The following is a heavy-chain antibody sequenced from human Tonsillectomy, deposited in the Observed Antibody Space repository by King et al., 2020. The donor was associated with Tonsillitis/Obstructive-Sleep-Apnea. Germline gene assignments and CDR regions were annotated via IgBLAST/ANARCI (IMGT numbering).Heavy chain of an antibody. Sequence: VQLVESGGGLVEPGGSLRLSCAASGFTFSSYSMNWVRQAPGKGLEWVSSISSSSSYIYYADSVKGRFTISRDNAKNSLYLQMNSLRAEDTAVYYCARDQGYCSGGSCYPYYFDYWGQGTLVTVSS. CDR2: ISSSSSYI. D-gene: IGHD2-15*01. J-gene: IGHJ4*02. CDR1: GFTFSSYS. V-gene: IGHV3-21*01. CDR3: ARDQGYCSGGSCYPYYFDY.